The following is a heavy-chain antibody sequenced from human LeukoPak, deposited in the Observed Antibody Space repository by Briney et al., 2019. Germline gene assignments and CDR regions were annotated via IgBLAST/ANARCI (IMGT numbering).Heavy chain of an antibody. CDR3: ARDGYNWNENWFDP. J-gene: IGHJ5*02. CDR1: GYTITGYY. Sequence: ASVKVSCKASGYTITGYYMHWVRQAPGQGLEWMGCINPNSGGTNYAQKFQGRVTMTRDTSISTAYMELSRLRADDTAAYYCARDGYNWNENWFDPWRQGTLVTVSS. D-gene: IGHD1-20*01. CDR2: INPNSGGT. V-gene: IGHV1-2*02.